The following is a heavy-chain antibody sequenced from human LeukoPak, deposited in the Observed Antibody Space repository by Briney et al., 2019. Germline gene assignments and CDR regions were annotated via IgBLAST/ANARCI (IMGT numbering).Heavy chain of an antibody. CDR1: GGSFSGYY. V-gene: IGHV4-34*01. CDR3: ARGSGNYYYGSGRQAGNYYYMDV. Sequence: SETLSLTCAVYGGSFSGYYWSWIRQPPGKGLEWIGEINHSGSTNYNPSLKSRVTISVDTSKNQFSLKLSSVTAADTAVYYCARGSGNYYYGSGRQAGNYYYMDVWGKGTTVTISS. CDR2: INHSGST. J-gene: IGHJ6*03. D-gene: IGHD3-10*01.